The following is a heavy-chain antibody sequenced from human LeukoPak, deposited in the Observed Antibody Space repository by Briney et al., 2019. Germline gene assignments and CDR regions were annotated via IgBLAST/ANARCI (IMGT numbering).Heavy chain of an antibody. D-gene: IGHD4-23*01. CDR1: GFTFSSSG. CDR3: AREDSPPYFGGNSGCDY. J-gene: IGHJ4*02. V-gene: IGHV3-33*01. Sequence: GRSLRLSCAASGFTFSSSGTHWVRQAPGKGLEWVAVIWYDGSNKYYADSVKGRFTISRDNSKNTLYLQMNSLRAEDTAVYYCAREDSPPYFGGNSGCDYWGQGTLVTVSS. CDR2: IWYDGSNK.